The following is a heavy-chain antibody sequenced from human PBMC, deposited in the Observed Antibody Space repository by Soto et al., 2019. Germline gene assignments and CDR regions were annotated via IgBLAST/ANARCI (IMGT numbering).Heavy chain of an antibody. D-gene: IGHD3-3*01. CDR1: GFTFSSYV. J-gene: IGHJ4*02. CDR3: AKGASRTQYYDFWSDLDYFDY. Sequence: PGGSLRLSCAASGFTFSSYVMSWVRQAPGKGLEWVSAISGSGGSTYYADSVKGRFTISRDNSKNTLYLQMNSLRAEDTAVYYCAKGASRTQYYDFWSDLDYFDYWGQGTLVTVSS. V-gene: IGHV3-23*01. CDR2: ISGSGGST.